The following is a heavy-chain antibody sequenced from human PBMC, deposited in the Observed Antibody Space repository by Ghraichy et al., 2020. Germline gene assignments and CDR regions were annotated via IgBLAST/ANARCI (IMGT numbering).Heavy chain of an antibody. CDR2: INPSGGST. Sequence: ASVKVSCKASGYTFTSYYMHWVRQAPGQGLEWMGIINPSGGSTSYAQKFQGRVTMTRDTSTSTVYMELSSLRSEDTAVYYCASNLNYYDSSGYHGWFDPWGQGTLVTVSS. V-gene: IGHV1-46*01. J-gene: IGHJ5*02. CDR3: ASNLNYYDSSGYHGWFDP. CDR1: GYTFTSYY. D-gene: IGHD3-22*01.